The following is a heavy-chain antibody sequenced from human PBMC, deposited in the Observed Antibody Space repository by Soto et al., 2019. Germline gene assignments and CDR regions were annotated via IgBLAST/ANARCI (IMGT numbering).Heavy chain of an antibody. CDR2: IWYDGSKK. CDR3: ARGRGGSYGGNSAHFDI. J-gene: IGHJ3*02. V-gene: IGHV3-33*01. D-gene: IGHD2-21*02. Sequence: QVQLVESGGGVVQPGTSLRLSCEASGFTFSGFGMHWVRQAPGKGLEWVAVIWYDGSKKYYADCVKGRFTISRDNCKNALYLQMNSLRAEDTAVYYCARGRGGSYGGNSAHFDIWGQGTLVSVSS. CDR1: GFTFSGFG.